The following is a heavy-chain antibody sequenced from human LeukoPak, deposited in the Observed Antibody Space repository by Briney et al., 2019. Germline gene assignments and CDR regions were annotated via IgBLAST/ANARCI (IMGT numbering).Heavy chain of an antibody. CDR1: GGSISSSDYY. V-gene: IGHV4-39*07. D-gene: IGHD5-18*01. CDR2: TFYSGST. Sequence: SETLSLTCTVSGGSISSSDYYWGWIRQPPGKGLEWIGTTFYSGSTYYNPSLKSRVTISVDTSRNQFSLKLSSVTAADTAVYYCARDREYSYGYFDYWGQGTLVTVSS. CDR3: ARDREYSYGYFDY. J-gene: IGHJ4*02.